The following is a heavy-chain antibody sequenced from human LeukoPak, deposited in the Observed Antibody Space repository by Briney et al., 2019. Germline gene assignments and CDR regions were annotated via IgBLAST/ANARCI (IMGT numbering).Heavy chain of an antibody. Sequence: PSETLSLTCTVSGGSISSGGYYWSWIRQHPGKGLEWIGYIYYSGSTYYNPSLKSRVTISVDTSKNQFSLKLSSVTAADTAVYYCARSRRPVLRYFDWLLPGPGDYFDYWGQGTLVTVSS. V-gene: IGHV4-31*03. D-gene: IGHD3-9*01. CDR3: ARSRRPVLRYFDWLLPGPGDYFDY. CDR2: IYYSGST. J-gene: IGHJ4*02. CDR1: GGSISSGGYY.